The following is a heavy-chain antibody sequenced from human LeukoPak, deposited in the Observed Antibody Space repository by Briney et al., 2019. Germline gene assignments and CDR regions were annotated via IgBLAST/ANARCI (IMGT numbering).Heavy chain of an antibody. D-gene: IGHD3-22*01. V-gene: IGHV4-34*01. CDR2: IHPRGTI. Sequence: SETLSLTCAVYGGSFSGYYWSWIRQPPGEGLEWIGEIHPRGTIDYNPSLKSRVTISGDTSKNQFSLKLTSVTAADTAVYYCARGTDRSKIAYWGQGTLVTVSS. CDR1: GGSFSGYY. J-gene: IGHJ4*02. CDR3: ARGTDRSKIAY.